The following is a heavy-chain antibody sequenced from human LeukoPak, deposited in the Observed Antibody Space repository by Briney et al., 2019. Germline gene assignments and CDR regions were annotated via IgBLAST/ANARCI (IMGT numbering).Heavy chain of an antibody. V-gene: IGHV3-7*01. CDR1: GFTFSMYW. CDR2: INGDGSEK. J-gene: IGHJ4*02. Sequence: GGSRSLSCAAAGFTFSMYWMSWVRQAPGKGLEWVANINGDGSEKYYVDSVKGRFTISRDNAKNSLYLQMNSLRAEDTAVYYCGVVFWGQGTLVTVSS. CDR3: GVVF.